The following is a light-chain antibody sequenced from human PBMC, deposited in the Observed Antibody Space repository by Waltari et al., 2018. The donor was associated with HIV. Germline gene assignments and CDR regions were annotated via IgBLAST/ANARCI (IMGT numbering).Light chain of an antibody. J-gene: IGLJ1*01. V-gene: IGLV2-8*01. CDR1: SSDVGAFKY. CDR3: SSYAGSSMSYA. Sequence: QSALTQPPSASGSPGQSVSIPCTGASSDVGAFKYVSWYQQPPGKAPHPLIYDVTKRPSGVPDRFSGSKSGNTASLTVSGLQAEDEAHYYCSSYAGSSMSYAFGTGTKVTVL. CDR2: DVT.